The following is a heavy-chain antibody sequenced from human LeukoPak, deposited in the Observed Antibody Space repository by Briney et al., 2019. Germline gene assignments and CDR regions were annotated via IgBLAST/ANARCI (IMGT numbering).Heavy chain of an antibody. Sequence: GGSLRLSCAASGFPFSSHAISWVRQAPGKGLEWVSTTSGSGADTSHADSVKGRFTISRDNSKNTVFLQMNSLRAEDTGFYYCAKPRVGDFIVVVPAAEDCWGQGTLVTVSS. CDR3: AKPRVGDFIVVVPAAEDC. CDR1: GFPFSSHA. J-gene: IGHJ4*02. CDR2: TSGSGADT. D-gene: IGHD2-2*01. V-gene: IGHV3-23*01.